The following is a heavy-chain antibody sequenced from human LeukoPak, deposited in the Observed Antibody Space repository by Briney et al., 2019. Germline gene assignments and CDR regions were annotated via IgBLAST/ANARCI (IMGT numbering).Heavy chain of an antibody. Sequence: PGGSLRLSCTASGFTFGDYAMSWVRQAPGKGLEWVGFIRSKAYGGTTEYAASVKGRFTISRDDSKNIAYLQMNSLKTEDTAVYYCTRVVFRFGIDYWGQGTLVTVSS. V-gene: IGHV3-49*04. CDR3: TRVVFRFGIDY. CDR2: IRSKAYGGTT. CDR1: GFTFGDYA. D-gene: IGHD3-10*01. J-gene: IGHJ4*02.